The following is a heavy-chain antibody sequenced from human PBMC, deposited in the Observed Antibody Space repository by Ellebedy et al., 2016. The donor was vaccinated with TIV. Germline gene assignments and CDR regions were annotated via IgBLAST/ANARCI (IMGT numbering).Heavy chain of an antibody. CDR1: GYTFTAYH. CDR3: AALPYISTSSAY. V-gene: IGHV1-2*02. Sequence: ASVKVSCKASGYTFTAYHIHWVRQAPGQGLEWMGWIYLYNGDTNYAQKFQGRVTMTRDTSISTGYMELSGLKSDDTAVYYCAALPYISTSSAYWGQGTLVTVSS. CDR2: IYLYNGDT. J-gene: IGHJ4*02. D-gene: IGHD6-13*01.